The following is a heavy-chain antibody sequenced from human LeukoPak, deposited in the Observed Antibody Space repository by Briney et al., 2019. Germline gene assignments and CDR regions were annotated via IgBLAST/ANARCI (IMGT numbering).Heavy chain of an antibody. CDR1: GFTFSSYA. CDR3: ATSARTYLGSSLDY. Sequence: GGSLRLSCAASGFTFSSYAMSWVRQAPGKGLEWVANIKRDGSDNYYVGSVEGRFTISRDNAKNSLYLQMNSLRAEDTALYYCATSARTYLGSSLDYWGQGTLVTVSS. V-gene: IGHV3-7*01. CDR2: IKRDGSDN. J-gene: IGHJ4*02. D-gene: IGHD2-15*01.